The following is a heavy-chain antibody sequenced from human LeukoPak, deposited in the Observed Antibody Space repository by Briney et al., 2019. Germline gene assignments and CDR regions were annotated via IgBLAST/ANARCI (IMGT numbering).Heavy chain of an antibody. CDR1: GFTFSNYA. CDR2: ICGHGISI. J-gene: IGHJ6*02. V-gene: IGHV3-23*01. Sequence: GGSLRLSCEASGFTFSNYAMSWVRQAPGKGLEWVSGICGHGISIYYADSVKGRFTISRDNSKSTLYLQMNSLRAEDTAVYYCAKGQYDTMVRFGMDVWGQGTTVTVSS. D-gene: IGHD3-10*01. CDR3: AKGQYDTMVRFGMDV.